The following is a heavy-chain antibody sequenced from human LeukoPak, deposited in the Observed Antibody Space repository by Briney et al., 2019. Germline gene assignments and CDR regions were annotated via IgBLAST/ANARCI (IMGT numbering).Heavy chain of an antibody. J-gene: IGHJ5*02. CDR2: IYSSEST. CDR1: GGSITSGTYY. Sequence: SETLSLTCTVSGGSITSGTYYWSWIRQPAGKGLEWIGHIYSSESTNYNPSLKSRVTISVDTSKNQFSLRLTSVTAADTAVYYCATAVAGTGNWFDPWGRGILVTVSS. V-gene: IGHV4-61*09. CDR3: ATAVAGTGNWFDP. D-gene: IGHD6-19*01.